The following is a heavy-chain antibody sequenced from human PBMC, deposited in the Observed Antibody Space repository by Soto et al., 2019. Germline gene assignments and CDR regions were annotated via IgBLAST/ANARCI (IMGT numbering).Heavy chain of an antibody. V-gene: IGHV4-38-2*02. CDR1: GGSGGSFSGYY. Sequence: PSETLSLTCAVYGGSGGSFSGYYWSWSRQPPGKGLEWIGSIYYSGSTYYNPSLKSRVTISVDTSKNQFSLKLSSVTAADTAVYYCARDHYVYDILTGYGYYYGMDVWGQGTTVTVSS. CDR3: ARDHYVYDILTGYGYYYGMDV. J-gene: IGHJ6*02. D-gene: IGHD3-9*01. CDR2: IYYSGST.